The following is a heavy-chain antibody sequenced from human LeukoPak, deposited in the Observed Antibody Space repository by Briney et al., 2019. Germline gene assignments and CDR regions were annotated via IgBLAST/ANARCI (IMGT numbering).Heavy chain of an antibody. CDR3: ARHFPYCGGDCPYYYMDV. D-gene: IGHD2-21*02. Sequence: SETLSLTCSVSGASISSDYWSWIRQPPGKGLEWIGNIHRSEDTKYNPSLRSRATISGDTSKNQFSLKLSSVTAADTAVYYCARHFPYCGGDCPYYYMDVWGKGTTVTVSS. CDR1: GASISSDY. J-gene: IGHJ6*03. CDR2: IHRSEDT. V-gene: IGHV4-4*09.